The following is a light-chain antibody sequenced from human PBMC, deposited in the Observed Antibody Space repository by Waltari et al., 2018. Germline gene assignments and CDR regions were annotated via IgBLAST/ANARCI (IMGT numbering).Light chain of an antibody. J-gene: IGKJ1*01. CDR3: MQSLQGQGA. Sequence: IVMTQSPVSLPVTPGEPASISCTSSQSLLHSNGNNPLAWYRQKPGQSPQLLIDFGCKRASGVPGRFSGSGSGGDFTLGINRVEAGDVRVYDDMQSLQGQGAYGQGTKVEIK. V-gene: IGKV2-28*01. CDR2: FGC. CDR1: QSLLHSNGNNP.